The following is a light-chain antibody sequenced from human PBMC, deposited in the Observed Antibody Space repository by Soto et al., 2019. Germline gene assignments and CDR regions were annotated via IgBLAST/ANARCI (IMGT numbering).Light chain of an antibody. CDR3: QQRSNWPPIT. J-gene: IGKJ5*01. CDR2: DAS. CDR1: QSVSSY. Sequence: EIVLTQSPATLSLSPGERATLPCRASQSVSSYLAWYQQKPGQAPRLLIYDASTRATGIPARFSGSGSGTDFTLTISSLEPEDFAVYYCQQRSNWPPITVGQGTRLEI. V-gene: IGKV3-11*01.